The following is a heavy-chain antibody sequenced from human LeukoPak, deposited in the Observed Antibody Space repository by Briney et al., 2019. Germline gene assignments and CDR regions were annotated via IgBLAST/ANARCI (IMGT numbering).Heavy chain of an antibody. J-gene: IGHJ5*02. CDR3: VKHVGSRWSNNRFDP. V-gene: IGHV3-23*01. D-gene: IGHD6-13*01. CDR2: VSRFGGTT. Sequence: GGSLRLSCAASGFTFDSYAMSWVRQAPGRGLEWVSAVSRFGGTTYYADSAKGRFTISRDNSNNTVYLQMNSLRVGDTALYYCVKHVGSRWSNNRFDPWGQGTLVTVS. CDR1: GFTFDSYA.